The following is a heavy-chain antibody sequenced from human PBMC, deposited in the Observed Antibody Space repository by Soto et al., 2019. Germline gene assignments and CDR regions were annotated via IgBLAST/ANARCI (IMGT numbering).Heavy chain of an antibody. Sequence: SETLSLTCAVYGGSFSGYYWSWIRQPPGKGLEWIGEINHSGSTNYNPSLKSRVTISVDTSKNQFSLKLSSVTAADTAVYYCARGSGVVVVLFSIFQSAPTWFDPRAKAPLLPLSS. D-gene: IGHD2-2*01. V-gene: IGHV4-34*01. CDR1: GGSFSGYY. CDR2: INHSGST. CDR3: ARGSGVVVVLFSIFQSAPTWFDP. J-gene: IGHJ5*02.